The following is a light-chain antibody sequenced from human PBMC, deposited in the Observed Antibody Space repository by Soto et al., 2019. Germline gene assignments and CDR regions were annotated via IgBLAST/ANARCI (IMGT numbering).Light chain of an antibody. J-gene: IGKJ4*01. CDR2: GTS. Sequence: EIVLTQSPGTLSLSPGERATLSCRASQSFSSSFLAWYQQKPGQAPRLLIYGTSSRATGIPDRFSGSGSGTDFTLTISGLEPEDFAVYSCQQYGSSPTFGGGTKVDIK. V-gene: IGKV3-20*01. CDR3: QQYGSSPT. CDR1: QSFSSSF.